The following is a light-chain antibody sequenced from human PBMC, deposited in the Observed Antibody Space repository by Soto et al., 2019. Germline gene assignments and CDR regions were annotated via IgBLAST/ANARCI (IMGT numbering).Light chain of an antibody. CDR1: QSVSRY. J-gene: IGKJ4*01. V-gene: IGKV3-11*01. Sequence: EIVLTQSPATLSLSPGERATLSCRASQSVSRYLAWYQQKPGQAPRLLIYDASNRATGIPARFSGSGSGTDFTLTISSLEPEDFAVYFCQQRSNWSSTFGGGTKVEI. CDR2: DAS. CDR3: QQRSNWSST.